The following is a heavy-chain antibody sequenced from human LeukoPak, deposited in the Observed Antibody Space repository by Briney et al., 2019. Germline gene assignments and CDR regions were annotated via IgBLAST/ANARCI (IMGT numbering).Heavy chain of an antibody. D-gene: IGHD2-15*01. CDR2: ISAYNGNT. CDR1: GYTFTSYG. V-gene: IGHV1-18*01. CDR3: ARGNGPLGYCSGGSCYGEAFDI. Sequence: ASVKVSCKASGYTFTSYGISWVRQAPGQGLEWMGWISAYNGNTNYAQKLQGRVTMTTDTSTSTAYMELRSLRSDDTAVYYCARGNGPLGYCSGGSCYGEAFDIWGQGTLVTVSS. J-gene: IGHJ4*02.